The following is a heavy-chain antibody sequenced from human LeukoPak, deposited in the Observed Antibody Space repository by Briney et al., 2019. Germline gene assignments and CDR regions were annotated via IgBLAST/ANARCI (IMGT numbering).Heavy chain of an antibody. CDR1: GFTFSDYY. V-gene: IGHV3-11*01. D-gene: IGHD3-22*01. J-gene: IGHJ4*02. CDR3: AREATSYYYDSSGYAEDY. CDR2: ISSSGSTI. Sequence: GGSLRLSCAASGFTFSDYYMSWIRQAPGKGLEWVSYISSSGSTIYYADSVKGRFTIPRDNAKNSLYLQMNSLRAEDTAVYYCAREATSYYYDSSGYAEDYWGQGTLVTVSS.